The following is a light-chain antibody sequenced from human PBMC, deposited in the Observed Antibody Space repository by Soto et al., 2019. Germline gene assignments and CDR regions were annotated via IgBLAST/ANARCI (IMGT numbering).Light chain of an antibody. Sequence: QSALTQPASVSGSPGQSITISCTGTSSDVGGSNSVSWYQQHPGEVPKVMIYDVSNRPSGVSNRFSGSRSGNTASLTISGLQDEDEADYYCSSLTTSRGVLFGGGTKVTVL. CDR2: DVS. CDR3: SSLTTSRGVL. J-gene: IGLJ2*01. CDR1: SSDVGGSNS. V-gene: IGLV2-14*01.